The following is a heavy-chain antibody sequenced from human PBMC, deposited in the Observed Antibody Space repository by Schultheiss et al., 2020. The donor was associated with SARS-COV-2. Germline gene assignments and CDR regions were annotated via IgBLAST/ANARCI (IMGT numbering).Heavy chain of an antibody. D-gene: IGHD4-17*01. Sequence: SETLSLTCTVSGGSISSGGYYWSWIRQPPGKGLEWIGYIYYSGSTNYNPSLKSRVTISVDTSKNQFSLKLSSVTAADTAVYYCASEYDYGDYGPFNYWGQGTLVTVSS. CDR2: IYYSGST. CDR3: ASEYDYGDYGPFNY. CDR1: GGSISSGGYY. V-gene: IGHV4-61*08. J-gene: IGHJ4*02.